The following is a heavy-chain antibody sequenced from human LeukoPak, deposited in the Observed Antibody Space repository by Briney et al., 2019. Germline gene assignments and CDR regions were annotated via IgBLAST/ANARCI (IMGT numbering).Heavy chain of an antibody. Sequence: PGGSLRLSCAASGFTFSSYAMHWVRQAPGKGLEWVAVISYDGSNKYYADSVKGRFTISRDNSKNTLYLQMNSLRAEDTAVYYCARARSFAVAGTFDYWGQGTLVTVSS. CDR3: ARARSFAVAGTFDY. J-gene: IGHJ4*02. V-gene: IGHV3-30-3*01. D-gene: IGHD6-19*01. CDR1: GFTFSSYA. CDR2: ISYDGSNK.